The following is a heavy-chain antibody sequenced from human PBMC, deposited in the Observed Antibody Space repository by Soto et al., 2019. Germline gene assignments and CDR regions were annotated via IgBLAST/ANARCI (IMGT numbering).Heavy chain of an antibody. V-gene: IGHV6-1*01. Sequence: SQTLSLTCAISGDSVSSNSAAWNWIRQSPSRGLEWLGRTYYRSKWYNDYAVSVKSRITINPDTSKNQFSLQLNSVTPEDTAVYYCARYSSGRDYYYYYYMDVWGKGTTVTVSS. CDR2: TYYRSKWYN. J-gene: IGHJ6*03. CDR3: ARYSSGRDYYYYYYMDV. CDR1: GDSVSSNSAA. D-gene: IGHD6-19*01.